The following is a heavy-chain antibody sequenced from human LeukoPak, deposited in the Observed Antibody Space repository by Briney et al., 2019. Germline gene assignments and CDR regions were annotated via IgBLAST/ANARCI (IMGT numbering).Heavy chain of an antibody. V-gene: IGHV4-38-2*02. CDR1: GYSIGSGYY. CDR2: IYHSGST. CDR3: ARENEYSYGLDY. D-gene: IGHD5-18*01. Sequence: SETLSLTCTVSGYSIGSGYYWGWIRQPPGKGLEWIGSIYHSGSTYYNPSLKSRVTISVDTSKNQFSLKLSSVTAADTAVYYCARENEYSYGLDYWGQGTLVTVSS. J-gene: IGHJ4*02.